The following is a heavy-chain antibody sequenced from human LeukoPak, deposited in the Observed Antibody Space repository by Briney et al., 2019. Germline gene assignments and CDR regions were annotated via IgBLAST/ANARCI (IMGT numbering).Heavy chain of an antibody. CDR3: GRDNGDYVLDY. V-gene: IGHV1-2*02. CDR1: GYTFTDYF. J-gene: IGHJ4*02. D-gene: IGHD4-17*01. CDR2: INPNSGGT. Sequence: ASVKVSCKASGYTFTDYFLHWVRQAPGQGLEWMGWINPNSGGTKYAQRFQGRVTMTRDTSSSTAYMEVSRLRSEDTAVYYCGRDNGDYVLDYWGQGTLVTVSS.